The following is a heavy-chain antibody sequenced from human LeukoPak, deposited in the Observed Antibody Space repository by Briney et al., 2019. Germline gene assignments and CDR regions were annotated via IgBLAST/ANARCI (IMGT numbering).Heavy chain of an antibody. CDR1: GGSISSSSYY. Sequence: SETLSLTCTVSGGSISSSSYYWGWIRRPPGKGLEWIGSIYYSGSTYYNPSLKSRVTISVDTSKNQFSLKLSSVTAADTAVYYCASQGYCSGGSCFPFDYWGQGTLVTVSS. D-gene: IGHD2-15*01. CDR3: ASQGYCSGGSCFPFDY. J-gene: IGHJ4*02. CDR2: IYYSGST. V-gene: IGHV4-39*01.